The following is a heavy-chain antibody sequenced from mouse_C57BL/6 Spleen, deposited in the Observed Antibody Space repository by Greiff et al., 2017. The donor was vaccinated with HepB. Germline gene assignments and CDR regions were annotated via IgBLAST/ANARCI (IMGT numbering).Heavy chain of an antibody. CDR3: ARHEGSTYYSNPYYFDY. D-gene: IGHD2-5*01. V-gene: IGHV1-62-2*01. Sequence: QVQLQQSGAELVKPGASVKLSCKASGYTFTEYTIHWVKQRSGQGLEWIGCFYPGSGSIKYNEKFKDKATLTADKSSSTVYMELSRLTSEDSAVYFCARHEGSTYYSNPYYFDYWGQGTTLTVSS. J-gene: IGHJ2*01. CDR1: GYTFTEYT. CDR2: FYPGSGSI.